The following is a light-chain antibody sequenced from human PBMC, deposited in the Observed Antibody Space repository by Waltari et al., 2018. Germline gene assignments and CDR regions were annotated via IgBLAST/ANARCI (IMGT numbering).Light chain of an antibody. CDR1: QDISND. CDR2: DAS. J-gene: IGKJ2*01. V-gene: IGKV1-33*01. Sequence: DIPMPQSPSSLSASVGDRVTIPCQASQDISNDLNWYQQKAGKAPNLLIYDASNLETGVPSRFSGSGSGTDFTFTISSLQPEDVATYYCQQYGNLPQTFGQGTKLEIK. CDR3: QQYGNLPQT.